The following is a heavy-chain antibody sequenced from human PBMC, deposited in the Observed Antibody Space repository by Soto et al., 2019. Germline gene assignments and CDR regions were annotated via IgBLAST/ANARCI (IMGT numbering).Heavy chain of an antibody. CDR3: ARRDSSHINFDP. CDR1: GYNFANYW. V-gene: IGHV5-51*01. Sequence: GESLKISCKGSGYNFANYWIAWVRQMPGKGLEWMGIIYPGDSDTRYSPSFQGQVIISADKSTSTAYLQWSSLKASDTAMYYCARRDSSHINFDPWGQGTLVTVSS. J-gene: IGHJ5*02. CDR2: IYPGDSDT. D-gene: IGHD4-4*01.